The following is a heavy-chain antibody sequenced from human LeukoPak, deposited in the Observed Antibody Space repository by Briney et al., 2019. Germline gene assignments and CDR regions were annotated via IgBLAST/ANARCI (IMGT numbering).Heavy chain of an antibody. CDR2: ISAYNGNT. CDR1: GYTFTSYG. CDR3: ARDSGHDYVWGSYRYTAFFDY. J-gene: IGHJ4*02. D-gene: IGHD3-16*02. Sequence: ASVKVSCKASGYTFTSYGISWVRQAPRQGLEWMGWISAYNGNTNYAQKLQGRVTMTTDTSTSTAYMELRSLRSDDTAVYYCARDSGHDYVWGSYRYTAFFDYWGQGTLVTVSS. V-gene: IGHV1-18*01.